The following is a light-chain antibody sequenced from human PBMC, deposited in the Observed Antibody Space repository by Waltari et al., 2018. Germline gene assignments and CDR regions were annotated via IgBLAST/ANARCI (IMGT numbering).Light chain of an antibody. CDR1: DSDFGSSHF. CDR2: EDS. V-gene: IGLV2-14*01. J-gene: IGLJ1*01. CDR3: SSYTTSSAPGV. Sequence: QSALTPPPSVSGSPGQSITHSCSGPDSDFGSSHFVSWYQQHPGKPPNLIIYEDSKRPSGISNRFSASKSGNTASLTISGLQAEDEADYYCSSYTTSSAPGVFGTGTRVTVL.